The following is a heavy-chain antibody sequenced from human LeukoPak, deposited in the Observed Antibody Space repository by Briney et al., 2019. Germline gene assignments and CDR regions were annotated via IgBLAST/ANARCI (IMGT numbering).Heavy chain of an antibody. J-gene: IGHJ4*02. CDR2: ISSSSTYI. CDR1: GFSFSNYS. Sequence: PGGTLRLSCAASGFSFSNYSMNWVRQAPGKGLEWVSSISSSSTYIYYADSVKGRFTISRDNAKNSLYLEMNSLRAEDTAVYYCARASYYYDTSGRITWGDYWGQGTLVTVSS. V-gene: IGHV3-21*01. D-gene: IGHD3-22*01. CDR3: ARASYYYDTSGRITWGDY.